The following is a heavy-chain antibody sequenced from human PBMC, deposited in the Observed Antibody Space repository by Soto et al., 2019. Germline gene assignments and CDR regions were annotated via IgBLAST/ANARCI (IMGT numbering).Heavy chain of an antibody. CDR3: ARESVDSSGNYYFDY. CDR2: IYHSGST. Sequence: PSETLSLTCAVSGASISSGGYSWCWIRQPPGKCLEWIGYIYHSGSTYYNPSLKSRVTISVDRSKNQFSLKLSSVTAADTAVYYCARESVDSSGNYYFDYWGQGTLVTVSS. D-gene: IGHD3-22*01. V-gene: IGHV4-30-2*01. J-gene: IGHJ4*02. CDR1: GASISSGGYS.